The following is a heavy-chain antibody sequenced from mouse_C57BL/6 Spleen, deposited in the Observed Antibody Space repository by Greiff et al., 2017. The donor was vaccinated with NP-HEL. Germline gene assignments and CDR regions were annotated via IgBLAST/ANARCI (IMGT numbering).Heavy chain of an antibody. CDR1: GYTFTSYW. D-gene: IGHD1-1*01. CDR2: IHPNSGST. V-gene: IGHV1-64*01. J-gene: IGHJ4*01. Sequence: QVQLKQPGAELVKPGASVKLSCKASGYTFTSYWMHWVKQRPGQGLEWIGMIHPNSGSTNYNEKFKSKATLTVDKSSSTAYMQLSSLTSEDSAVYYCARSFYYYGSSYAMDYWGQGTSVTVSS. CDR3: ARSFYYYGSSYAMDY.